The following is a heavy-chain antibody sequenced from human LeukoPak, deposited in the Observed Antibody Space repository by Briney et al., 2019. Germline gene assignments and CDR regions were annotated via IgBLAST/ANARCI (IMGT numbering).Heavy chain of an antibody. D-gene: IGHD2-8*01. CDR1: GYTFTGYY. J-gene: IGHJ4*02. CDR2: INPNSGGT. V-gene: IGHV1-2*06. CDR3: ARASRNGTNGVCGGSYFDY. Sequence: ASVKVSCKASGYTFTGYYMHWVRQAPGQGLEWMGRINPNSGGTNYAQKFQGRVTMTRDTPISTAYMELSRLRSDDTAVYYCARASRNGTNGVCGGSYFDYWGQGTLVTVSS.